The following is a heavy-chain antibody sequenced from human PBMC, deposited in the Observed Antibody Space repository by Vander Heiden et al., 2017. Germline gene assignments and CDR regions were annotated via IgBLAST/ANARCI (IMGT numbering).Heavy chain of an antibody. CDR3: ARGGNGWFGELSLFYYGMDV. Sequence: QVQLVQSGAEVKKPGASVKVSCKASGYTFTSYYMHWVRQAPGQGLEWMGIINPSGGSTSYAQKFQGRVTMTRDTSTSTVYMELSSLRSEDTAVYYCARGGNGWFGELSLFYYGMDVWGQGTTVTVSS. CDR2: INPSGGST. CDR1: GYTFTSYY. V-gene: IGHV1-46*01. D-gene: IGHD3-10*01. J-gene: IGHJ6*02.